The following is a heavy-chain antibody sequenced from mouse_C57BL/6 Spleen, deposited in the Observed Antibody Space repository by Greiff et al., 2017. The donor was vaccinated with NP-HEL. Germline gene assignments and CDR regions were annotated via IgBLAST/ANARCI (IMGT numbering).Heavy chain of an antibody. V-gene: IGHV1-82*01. Sequence: QVQLLQSGPELVKPGGSVKLSCKASGYAFSSSWMTWVQQRPGKGLEWMGRIYPGDGETNYNGKFKGKATLTADKASSKAYMQHSSLTSEDSAVYFCAREGGNPCFAYWGQGTLVTVSA. D-gene: IGHD2-1*01. J-gene: IGHJ3*01. CDR2: IYPGDGET. CDR1: GYAFSSSW. CDR3: AREGGNPCFAY.